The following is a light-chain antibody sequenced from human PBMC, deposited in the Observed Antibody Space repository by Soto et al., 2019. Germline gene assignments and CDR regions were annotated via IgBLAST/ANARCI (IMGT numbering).Light chain of an antibody. CDR1: SSDVGGYNY. CDR3: SSYASSSTLEV. Sequence: QSVLTQPASVSGSPGQSITISCTGTSSDVGGYNYVSWYQQHPGKAPKLLIYEVSNRPSGVSNRFSGSKSANTASLTISGLQAEDEADYYCSSYASSSTLEVFGTGTKVTVL. J-gene: IGLJ1*01. CDR2: EVS. V-gene: IGLV2-14*01.